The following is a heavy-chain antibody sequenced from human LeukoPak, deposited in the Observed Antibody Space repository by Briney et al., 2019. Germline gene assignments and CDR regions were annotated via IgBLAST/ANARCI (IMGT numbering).Heavy chain of an antibody. CDR1: GFTFSSCS. V-gene: IGHV3-21*01. CDR3: ARESYYDYVWGSYRPDKDAFDI. J-gene: IGHJ3*02. CDR2: ISSSSSYI. D-gene: IGHD3-16*02. Sequence: GGSLRLSCAASGFTFSSCSMTWVRQAPGKGLEWVSSISSSSSYIYYADSVKGRFTISRDNAKNSLYLQMNSLRAEDTAVYYCARESYYDYVWGSYRPDKDAFDIWGQGTMVTVSS.